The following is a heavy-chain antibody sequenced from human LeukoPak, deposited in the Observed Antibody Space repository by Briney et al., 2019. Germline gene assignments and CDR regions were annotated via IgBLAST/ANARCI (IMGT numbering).Heavy chain of an antibody. Sequence: ASVKVSCKASGYTFTGYYMHWVRQAPGQGLEWMGWINPNSGGTNYAQKFQGRVTMTRDTSISTAYMELSRLRSDDTAVYYCASLYYYDSSGYYFPFDYWGQGTLVTVSS. CDR1: GYTFTGYY. J-gene: IGHJ4*02. D-gene: IGHD3-22*01. CDR3: ASLYYYDSSGYYFPFDY. V-gene: IGHV1-2*02. CDR2: INPNSGGT.